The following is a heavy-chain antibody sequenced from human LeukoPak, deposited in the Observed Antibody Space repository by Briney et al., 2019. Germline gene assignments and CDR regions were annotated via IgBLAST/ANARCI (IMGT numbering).Heavy chain of an antibody. J-gene: IGHJ6*02. V-gene: IGHV3-48*02. Sequence: GGSLRLSCAASGFTFSSYSMNWVRQAPGKGLEWVSYISSSSSTIYYADSVKGRFTISRDNAKNSLYLQMNSLRDEDTAVYYCAGQEDYYGSGSYSCYGMDVWGQGTTVTVSS. CDR2: ISSSSSTI. CDR1: GFTFSSYS. D-gene: IGHD3-10*01. CDR3: AGQEDYYGSGSYSCYGMDV.